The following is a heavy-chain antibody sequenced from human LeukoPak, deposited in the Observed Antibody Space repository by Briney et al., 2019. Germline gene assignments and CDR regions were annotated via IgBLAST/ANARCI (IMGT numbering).Heavy chain of an antibody. CDR3: ARDSSGYGLPDY. Sequence: SETLSLTCAVYGGSFSGYYWSWIRQPPGKGLEWIGYIYYSGSTYYNPSLKSRVAISVDTSKNQFSLKLSSVTAADTAVYYCARDSSGYGLPDYWGQGTLVTVSS. J-gene: IGHJ4*02. D-gene: IGHD5-18*01. CDR2: IYYSGST. V-gene: IGHV4-59*12. CDR1: GGSFSGYY.